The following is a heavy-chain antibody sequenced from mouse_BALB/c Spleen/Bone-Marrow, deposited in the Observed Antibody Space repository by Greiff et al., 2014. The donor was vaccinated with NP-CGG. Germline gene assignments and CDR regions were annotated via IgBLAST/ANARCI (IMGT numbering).Heavy chain of an antibody. J-gene: IGHJ2*01. D-gene: IGHD3-3*01. CDR1: GYAFTNYL. V-gene: IGHV1-54*01. CDR3: ARRDGSYFDY. CDR2: INPGSGGT. Sequence: VKLQESGAELVRPGTSVKVSCKASGYAFTNYLIEWVKQRPGQGLEWIGMINPGSGGTNYNEKFKGKATLTADKSSSTAYMQLSSLTSDDSAVYFWARRDGSYFDYWGQGTTLTVSS.